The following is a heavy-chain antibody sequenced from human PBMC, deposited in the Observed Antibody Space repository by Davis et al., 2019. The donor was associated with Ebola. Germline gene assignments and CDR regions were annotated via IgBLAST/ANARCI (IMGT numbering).Heavy chain of an antibody. CDR3: ARDRGGYDGFDY. CDR2: TRNKANTYTI. V-gene: IGHV3-72*01. CDR1: GITFSDHY. D-gene: IGHD5-12*01. Sequence: GESLKISCAASGITFSDHYMDWVRQGPGKGLEWVARTRNKANTYTIEYAASVKGRFTISRDDSKNSLYLQMNSLKTEDTAVYYCARDRGGYDGFDYWGQGTLVTVSS. J-gene: IGHJ4*02.